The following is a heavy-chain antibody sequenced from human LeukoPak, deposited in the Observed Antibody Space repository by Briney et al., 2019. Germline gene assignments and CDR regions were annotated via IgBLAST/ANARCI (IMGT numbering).Heavy chain of an antibody. CDR2: INHSGST. CDR3: AGGLWGSRHFDY. D-gene: IGHD3-16*01. J-gene: IGHJ4*02. V-gene: IGHV4-34*01. CDR1: GGSFSGYY. Sequence: PSETLSLTCAVYGGSFSGYYWSWIRQPPGKGLEWIGEINHSGSTNYNPSLKSQVTISVGTSKNQSFLKLSSVTAADTAVYYCAGGLWGSRHFDYWGQGTLVTVSS.